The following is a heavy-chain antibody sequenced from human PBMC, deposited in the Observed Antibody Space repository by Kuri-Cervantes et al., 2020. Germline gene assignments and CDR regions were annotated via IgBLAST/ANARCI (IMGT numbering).Heavy chain of an antibody. CDR3: AKDMADSSGWFFDY. CDR1: GFTFSSYW. Sequence: GRSLKISCAASGFTFSSYWMSWVRQAPGKGLEWVANIKQDGSEKYYVDSVKGRFTISRDNAKNSLYLQINSLRAEDTAVYYCAKDMADSSGWFFDYWGQRTLVTVSS. J-gene: IGHJ4*02. V-gene: IGHV3-7*01. D-gene: IGHD6-19*01. CDR2: IKQDGSEK.